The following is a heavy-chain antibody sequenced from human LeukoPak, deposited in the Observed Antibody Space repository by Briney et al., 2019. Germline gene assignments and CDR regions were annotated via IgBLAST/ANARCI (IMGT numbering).Heavy chain of an antibody. CDR2: IYYSGST. Sequence: SQTLSLTCTVSGGSISSSSYYWGWIRQPPGKGLEWIGSIYYSGSTYYNPSLKSRVTISVDTSKNQFSLKLSSVTAADTAVYYCASLTYYDPDYWGQGTLVTVSS. V-gene: IGHV4-39*01. J-gene: IGHJ4*02. D-gene: IGHD3-22*01. CDR1: GGSISSSSYY. CDR3: ASLTYYDPDY.